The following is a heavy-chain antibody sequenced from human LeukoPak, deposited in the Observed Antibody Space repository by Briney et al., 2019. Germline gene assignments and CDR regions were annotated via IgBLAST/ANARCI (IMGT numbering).Heavy chain of an antibody. Sequence: PSETLSLTCSVSGGSIRSGDHHWAWVRQPPGKGLEFIGSLDESGRPYYSRPLKSRVSISGDTSGKQFSLNLTSVTAADTAVYFCARDLGGYPFFMDVWGRGTTVIVSS. CDR3: ARDLGGYPFFMDV. CDR1: GGSIRSGDHH. D-gene: IGHD2-15*01. CDR2: LDESGRP. V-gene: IGHV4-39*07. J-gene: IGHJ6*03.